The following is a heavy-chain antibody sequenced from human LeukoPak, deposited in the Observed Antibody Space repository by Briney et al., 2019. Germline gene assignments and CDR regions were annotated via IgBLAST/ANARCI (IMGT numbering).Heavy chain of an antibody. Sequence: GGSLRLSCAASGFTYSSYSMNWVRQAPGKGLEWVSYISSTSATIYYANSVKGRFTISRDNAKNSLYLQMNSLRAEDTAVYYCARAPSAGNFVLYYFDYWGQGTLVTGSS. CDR1: GFTYSSYS. CDR2: ISSTSATI. CDR3: ARAPSAGNFVLYYFDY. V-gene: IGHV3-48*01. D-gene: IGHD3-16*02. J-gene: IGHJ4*02.